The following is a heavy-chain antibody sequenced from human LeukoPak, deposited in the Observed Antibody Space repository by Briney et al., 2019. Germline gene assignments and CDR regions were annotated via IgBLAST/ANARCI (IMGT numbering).Heavy chain of an antibody. D-gene: IGHD6-19*01. CDR2: INHSGST. Sequence: SETLSLTCAVYGGSFSGYYWSWIRQPPGKGLEWIGEINHSGSTNYNPSLKSRVTISVDTSKNQFSLKLSSVTAADTAVYYCATQRLGPYGYWGQGTLVTVSS. V-gene: IGHV4-34*01. J-gene: IGHJ4*02. CDR3: ATQRLGPYGY. CDR1: GGSFSGYY.